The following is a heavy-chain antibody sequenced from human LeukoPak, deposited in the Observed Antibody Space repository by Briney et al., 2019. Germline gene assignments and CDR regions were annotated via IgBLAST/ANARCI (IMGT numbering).Heavy chain of an antibody. CDR3: AKDSRYSSSSRFDP. CDR1: GFTFDDYA. D-gene: IGHD6-13*01. J-gene: IGHJ5*02. Sequence: GGSLRLSCAASGFTFDDYAMHWVRQAPGKGLEWDSGISWNSGSIGYADSVKGQFTISRDNAKNSLYLQMNSLRAEDTALYYCAKDSRYSSSSRFDPWGQGTLVTVSS. CDR2: ISWNSGSI. V-gene: IGHV3-9*01.